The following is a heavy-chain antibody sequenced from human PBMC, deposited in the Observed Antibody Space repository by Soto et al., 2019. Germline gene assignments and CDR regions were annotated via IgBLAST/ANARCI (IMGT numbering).Heavy chain of an antibody. D-gene: IGHD2-15*01. J-gene: IGHJ5*02. CDR1: GGTFSSYT. CDR2: IIPILGIA. CDR3: FYWIGGSRSRNWFDP. Sequence: SVKVSCKASGGTFSSYTISWVRQAPGRGIEWMGRIIPILGIANYAQKFQGRVTITADKSTSTAYMELSSLRSEDTAVYFCFYWIGGSRSRNWFDPWGQGTLGTGFS. V-gene: IGHV1-69*02.